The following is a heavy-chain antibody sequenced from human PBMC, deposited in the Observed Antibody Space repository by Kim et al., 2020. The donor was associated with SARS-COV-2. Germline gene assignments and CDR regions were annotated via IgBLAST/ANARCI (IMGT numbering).Heavy chain of an antibody. J-gene: IGHJ6*02. Sequence: NDYAVSVKSRITINPDTSKNQFSLQLNSVTPEDTAVYYCARFYWVAAADVWGQGTTVTVSS. CDR2: N. D-gene: IGHD6-13*01. V-gene: IGHV6-1*01. CDR3: ARFYWVAAADV.